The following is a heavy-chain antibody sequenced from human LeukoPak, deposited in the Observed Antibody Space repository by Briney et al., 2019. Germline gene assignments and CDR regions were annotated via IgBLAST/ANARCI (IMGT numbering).Heavy chain of an antibody. CDR1: GFPLSTYD. V-gene: IGHV3-13*01. J-gene: IGHJ5*02. D-gene: IGHD6-19*01. Sequence: GGSLRLSCAASGFPLSTYDMHWVRQPTGKGLEWVSGIDIPGNTYYPDSVKGRFTMSRESAKNSLYLQMNNLRAGDTAVYYCARAVAGTHWFDPWGQGTLVTVSS. CDR3: ARAVAGTHWFDP. CDR2: IDIPGNT.